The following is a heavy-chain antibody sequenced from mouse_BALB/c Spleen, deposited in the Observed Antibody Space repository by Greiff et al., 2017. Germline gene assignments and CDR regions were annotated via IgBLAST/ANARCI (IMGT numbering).Heavy chain of an antibody. Sequence: VHVKQSGPELVKPGASVKISCKASGYTFTDYNMHWVKQSHGKSLEWIGYIYPYNGGTGYNQKFKSKATLTVDNSSSTAYMELRSLTSEDSAVYYCARGGRFYYFDYWGQGTTLTVSS. CDR2: IYPYNGGT. CDR3: ARGGRFYYFDY. V-gene: IGHV1S29*02. J-gene: IGHJ2*01. CDR1: GYTFTDYN.